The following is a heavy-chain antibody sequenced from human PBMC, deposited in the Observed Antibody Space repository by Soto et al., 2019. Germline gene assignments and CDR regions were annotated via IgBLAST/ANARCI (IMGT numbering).Heavy chain of an antibody. CDR1: GFTFSSYA. CDR2: ISSNGGST. V-gene: IGHV3-64*01. J-gene: IGHJ3*02. D-gene: IGHD3-16*02. Sequence: PGGSLRLSCAASGFTFSSYAMHWVRQAPGKGLEYVSAISSNGGSTYYANSVKGRFTISRDNSKNTLYLQMGSLRAEDMAVYYCARASVITFGGVIANDAFDIWGQGTMVTVSS. CDR3: ARASVITFGGVIANDAFDI.